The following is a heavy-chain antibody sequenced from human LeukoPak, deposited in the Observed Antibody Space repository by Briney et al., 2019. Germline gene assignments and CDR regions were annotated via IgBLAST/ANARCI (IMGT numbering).Heavy chain of an antibody. D-gene: IGHD5-12*01. J-gene: IGHJ4*02. CDR3: TRGYVGIDY. CDR2: IKQDGSEK. Sequence: GGSLRLSCAASGFTFTSYWMSWVRQAPGKGLEWVANIKQDGSEKNYVDSVKGRFTISRDNAKNSMSLQMNSLRAEDTAVYYCTRGYVGIDYWGQGTLVTVSS. CDR1: GFTFTSYW. V-gene: IGHV3-7*04.